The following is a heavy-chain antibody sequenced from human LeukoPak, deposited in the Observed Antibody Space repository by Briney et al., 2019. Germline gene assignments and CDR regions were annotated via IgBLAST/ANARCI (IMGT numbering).Heavy chain of an antibody. V-gene: IGHV4-34*01. J-gene: IGHJ6*02. CDR2: INHSGST. D-gene: IGHD2-2*01. Sequence: SETLSLTCAVYGGSFSGYYWSWIRQPPGNGLEWIGEINHSGSTNYNPSLKSRVTISVDTSKNQFSLKLTSVTAADTAVYYCARDTVVVPAAIYGDFYYYGMDVWGQGTTATVSS. CDR1: GGSFSGYY. CDR3: ARDTVVVPAAIYGDFYYYGMDV.